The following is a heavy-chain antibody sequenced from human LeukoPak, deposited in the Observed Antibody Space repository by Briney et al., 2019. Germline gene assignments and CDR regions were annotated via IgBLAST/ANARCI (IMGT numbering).Heavy chain of an antibody. CDR2: IYPGASDDT. CDR1: GYSFTSCW. D-gene: IGHD5-12*01. Sequence: GESLKISCKGSGYSFTSCWIGWVRQMPGKGLEWMGIIYPGASDDTRYSPSFQGQVTFSADMSINTAYLQWSSLKASDTAMYYCARERGGSGYDSGLDFDFWGQGTLVTVSS. CDR3: ARERGGSGYDSGLDFDF. J-gene: IGHJ4*02. V-gene: IGHV5-51*01.